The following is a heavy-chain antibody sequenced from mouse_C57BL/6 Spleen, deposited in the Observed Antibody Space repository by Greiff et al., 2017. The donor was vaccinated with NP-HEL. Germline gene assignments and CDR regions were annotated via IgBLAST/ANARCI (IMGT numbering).Heavy chain of an antibody. CDR2: IYPGDGDT. D-gene: IGHD4-1*01. CDR3: ASPLTGDY. CDR1: GYAFSSSW. Sequence: QVQLQQSGPELVKPGASVKISCKASGYAFSSSWMNWVKQRPGKGLEWIGRIYPGDGDTNYNGKFKGKATLTVDKSSSTAYMQLSSLTSEDSAVYFCASPLTGDYWGQGTTLTVSS. V-gene: IGHV1-82*01. J-gene: IGHJ2*01.